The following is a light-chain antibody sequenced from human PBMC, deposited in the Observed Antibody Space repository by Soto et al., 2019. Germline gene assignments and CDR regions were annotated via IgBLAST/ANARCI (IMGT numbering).Light chain of an antibody. Sequence: QSALTQPASVSGSPGQSITISCTGTSSDVRAYNYVSWYQQHPGKAPKLMIYEVSNRPSGVSNRFSGSKSGNTASLTISGLQAEDEADYFCTSYTSSSTWVFGGGTMLTVL. CDR3: TSYTSSSTWV. CDR1: SSDVRAYNY. V-gene: IGLV2-14*01. CDR2: EVS. J-gene: IGLJ3*02.